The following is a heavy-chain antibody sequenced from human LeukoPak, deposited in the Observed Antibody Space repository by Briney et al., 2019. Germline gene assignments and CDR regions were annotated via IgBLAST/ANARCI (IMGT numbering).Heavy chain of an antibody. J-gene: IGHJ4*02. V-gene: IGHV5-51*01. D-gene: IGHD6-19*01. Sequence: GESLKISSKGSVYCFSSHWNGWVRPMPGKGLEWIDIIYPDDSDTRYNASLQRHVTTSADNSINTYYLQWSSLKASDTDMYYCARLVVYSGGWYFGYWGQGTLVTVSS. CDR1: VYCFSSHW. CDR2: IYPDDSDT. CDR3: ARLVVYSGGWYFGY.